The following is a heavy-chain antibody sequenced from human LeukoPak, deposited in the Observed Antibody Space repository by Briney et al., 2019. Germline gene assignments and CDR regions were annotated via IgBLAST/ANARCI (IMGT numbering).Heavy chain of an antibody. J-gene: IGHJ4*02. CDR3: VLTTVKNFDY. V-gene: IGHV4-39*07. D-gene: IGHD4-11*01. Sequence: PSETLSLTCTVSGGSINSSSYYWGWIRQPPGKGLEWIGSIYYSGSTYYNPSLKSRVTISVDTSKNQFSLKLSSVTAADTAVYYCVLTTVKNFDYWGQGTLVTVSS. CDR1: GGSINSSSYY. CDR2: IYYSGST.